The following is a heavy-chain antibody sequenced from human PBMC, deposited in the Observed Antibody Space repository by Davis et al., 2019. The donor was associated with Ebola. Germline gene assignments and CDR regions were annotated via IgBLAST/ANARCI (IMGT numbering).Heavy chain of an antibody. CDR1: GFTFSSYA. V-gene: IGHV3-64D*08. Sequence: GESLKISCAASGFTFSSYAMHWVRQAPGKGLEYVSAISSNGGSTYYADSVKGRFTISRDNSKNTLYLQMNRLRAEDTAVYYCVNWYSSGWVPHYYYYGRDVWGQGTTVTVSS. CDR2: ISSNGGST. CDR3: VNWYSSGWVPHYYYYGRDV. J-gene: IGHJ6*02. D-gene: IGHD6-19*01.